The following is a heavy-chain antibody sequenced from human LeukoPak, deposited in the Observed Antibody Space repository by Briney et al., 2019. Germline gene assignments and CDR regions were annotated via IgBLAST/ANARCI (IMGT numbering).Heavy chain of an antibody. D-gene: IGHD5-18*01. CDR1: GYTFTGYY. CDR3: ARAGGYSYGYTDY. J-gene: IGHJ4*02. CDR2: INPNSGGT. Sequence: ASVKVSCKASGYTFTGYYMHWVRQAPGQGLEWMGWINPNSGGTNYAQKFQGRVTMTRDTSISTAYMELSRLRSDDTAVYYCARAGGYSYGYTDYWGQGTLVTVSS. V-gene: IGHV1-2*02.